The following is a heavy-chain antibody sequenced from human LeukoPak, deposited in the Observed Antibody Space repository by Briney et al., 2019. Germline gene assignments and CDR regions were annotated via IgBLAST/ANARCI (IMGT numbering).Heavy chain of an antibody. CDR3: ARSSGWYHRGPDYYYYYMDV. CDR1: GFTFNSYS. Sequence: GGSLRLSCAASGFTFNSYSMNWVRQAPGKGLEWVSSISGSNSYIYYADSMKGRSTISRDNAKNSLYLQMNSLRAEDTAVYYCARSSGWYHRGPDYYYYYMDVWGKGTTVTVS. V-gene: IGHV3-21*01. CDR2: ISGSNSYI. J-gene: IGHJ6*03. D-gene: IGHD6-19*01.